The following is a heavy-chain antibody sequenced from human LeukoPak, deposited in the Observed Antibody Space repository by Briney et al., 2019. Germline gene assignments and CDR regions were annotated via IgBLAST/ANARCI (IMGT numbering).Heavy chain of an antibody. D-gene: IGHD6-19*01. J-gene: IGHJ1*01. V-gene: IGHV3-33*03. Sequence: PGRSLRLSCAASGFTFSSYGMHWVRQAPGKGLEWVAVIWYDGSNKYYADSVKGRFTISRDNAKKTLYLQMNSLRAEDTAVYYCVRRIEAVAGTEYFQHWGQGTLVTVSS. CDR3: VRRIEAVAGTEYFQH. CDR2: IWYDGSNK. CDR1: GFTFSSYG.